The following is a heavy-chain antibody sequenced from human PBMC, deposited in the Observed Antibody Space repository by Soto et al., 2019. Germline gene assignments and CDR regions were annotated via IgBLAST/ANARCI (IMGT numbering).Heavy chain of an antibody. Sequence: SETLSLTCTVSGGSISSSSYYWGWIRQPPGKGLEWIGSIYYSGSTYYNPSLKSRVTISVDTSKNQFSLKLSSVTAADTAVYYCARHGYCSGGSCSRRYFQHWGQGTLVTRLL. CDR2: IYYSGST. CDR1: GGSISSSSYY. D-gene: IGHD2-15*01. V-gene: IGHV4-39*01. J-gene: IGHJ1*01. CDR3: ARHGYCSGGSCSRRYFQH.